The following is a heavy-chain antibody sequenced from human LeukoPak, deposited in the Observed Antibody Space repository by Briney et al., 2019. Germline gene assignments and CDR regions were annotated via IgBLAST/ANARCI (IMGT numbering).Heavy chain of an antibody. V-gene: IGHV3-72*01. D-gene: IGHD3-10*01. CDR1: GFTFSSYW. CDR3: GDLGSAGTDH. Sequence: QAGGSLRLSCAASGFTFSSYWMSWVRQAPGKGLEWVGLVRNKADGYTTIYAAPVKGRFTISRDDSKNSVYLQMDSQKTEDTAVYYCGDLGSAGTDHWGQGTLVTVSS. J-gene: IGHJ4*02. CDR2: VRNKADGYTT.